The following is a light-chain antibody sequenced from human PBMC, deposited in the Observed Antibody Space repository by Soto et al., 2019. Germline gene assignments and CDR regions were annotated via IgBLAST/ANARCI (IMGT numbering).Light chain of an antibody. V-gene: IGKV1-9*01. CDR1: QGIASY. CDR3: QQLNVNLL. Sequence: IQLTQSPSSLSASIGDRVTITCRASQGIASYLAWYQQKPGNAPKLLIYAASTLHSGVPGRFSGSGSGTDFTLTISSLHPEYFVTYCCQQLNVNLLFGQGTKLEIK. CDR2: AAS. J-gene: IGKJ2*01.